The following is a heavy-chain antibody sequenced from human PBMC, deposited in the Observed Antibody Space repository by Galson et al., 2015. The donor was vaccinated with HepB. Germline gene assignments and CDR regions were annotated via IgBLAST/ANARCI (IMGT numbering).Heavy chain of an antibody. CDR1: GFTFSSYS. Sequence: SLRLSCAASGFTFSSYSMNWVRQAPGKGLEWVSSISSSSSYIYYADSVKGRFTISRDNAKNSLYLQMNSLRAEDTAVYYCANTYDSSDHYYYGMDVWGQGTTVTVSS. J-gene: IGHJ6*02. CDR2: ISSSSSYI. CDR3: ANTYDSSDHYYYGMDV. D-gene: IGHD3-22*01. V-gene: IGHV3-21*01.